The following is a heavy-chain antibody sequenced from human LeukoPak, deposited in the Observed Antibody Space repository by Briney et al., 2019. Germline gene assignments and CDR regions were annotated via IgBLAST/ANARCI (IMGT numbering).Heavy chain of an antibody. V-gene: IGHV3-23*01. J-gene: IGHJ4*02. CDR2: ISNTGGST. CDR3: ANDNYDY. D-gene: IGHD5-24*01. Sequence: SGGSLRLSCLASEFTFSNYAMSWVRHAPGKGLEWVSAISNTGGSTYYADSVWGRFTVSRDRSKNMVYLQMNGLRVEDTAVYYCANDNYDYWGQGTLVTVSS. CDR1: EFTFSNYA.